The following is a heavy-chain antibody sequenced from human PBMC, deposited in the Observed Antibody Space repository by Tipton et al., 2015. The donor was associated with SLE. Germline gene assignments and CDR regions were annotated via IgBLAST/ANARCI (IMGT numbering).Heavy chain of an antibody. J-gene: IGHJ4*02. D-gene: IGHD6-13*01. Sequence: GLVKPSETLSLTCTASGGSISSYYWSWIRQPPGKGLEWIGYIYYSGSTNYNPSLKSRVTISVDTSKNQFSLKLSSVTAADTAVYYCARHRAGGMRDYWGQGTLVTVSS. V-gene: IGHV4-59*01. CDR3: ARHRAGGMRDY. CDR2: IYYSGST. CDR1: GGSISSYY.